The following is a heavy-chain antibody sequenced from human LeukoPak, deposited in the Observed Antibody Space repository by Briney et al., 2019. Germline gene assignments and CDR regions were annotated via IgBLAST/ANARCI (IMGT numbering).Heavy chain of an antibody. D-gene: IGHD6-19*01. CDR1: GFTFSSYA. V-gene: IGHV3-23*01. J-gene: IGHJ4*02. Sequence: PGGSLRLSCAASGFTFSSYAMSWVRQTPGKGLEWVSATRSGGGSTPYADYVKGRFTISRDNTKNTVYLQMNNLRAEGTGLDYCSKDHYSSGRRPIYYFDFWGQGTLVTVCS. CDR3: SKDHYSSGRRPIYYFDF. CDR2: TRSGGGST.